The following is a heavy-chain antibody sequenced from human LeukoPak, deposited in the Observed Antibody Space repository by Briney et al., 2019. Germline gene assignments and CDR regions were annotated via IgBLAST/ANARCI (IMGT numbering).Heavy chain of an antibody. D-gene: IGHD2-8*01. Sequence: ASVKVSCKASGGTCTSYAISWVRQAPGQGLEWMGGIIPIFGTANYAQKFQGRVTITADESTSTAYMELSSLRSEDTAVYYCAYATYQAKVDYWGQGTLVTVSS. V-gene: IGHV1-69*13. CDR3: AYATYQAKVDY. CDR1: GGTCTSYA. J-gene: IGHJ4*02. CDR2: IIPIFGTA.